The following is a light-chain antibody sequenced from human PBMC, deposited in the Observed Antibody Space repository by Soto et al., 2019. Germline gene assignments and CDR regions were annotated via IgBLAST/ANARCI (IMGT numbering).Light chain of an antibody. CDR1: QSVSSN. J-gene: IGKJ5*01. V-gene: IGKV3-15*01. Sequence: EIVMTQSPATLSVSPGERATLSCRASQSVSSNLAWYQQKPGQAPRLLIYGASTRATGIPARFSGSGSGTEFTLTISSLQSEDFAVYYCQQYNKRPPLFGQGTRLEIK. CDR2: GAS. CDR3: QQYNKRPPL.